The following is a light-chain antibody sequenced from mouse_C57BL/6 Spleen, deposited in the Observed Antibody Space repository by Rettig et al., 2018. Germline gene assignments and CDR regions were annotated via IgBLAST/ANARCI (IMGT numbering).Light chain of an antibody. CDR1: SSVSY. Sequence: ENVLTQSPAIMSASPGKKVTMTFSASSSVSYMHWYQQKSSTSPKLWIYDTSKLASGVPGRFSGSGSGNSYSLTISSMEAEDVATYYCFQGSGYPLTFGSG. CDR3: FQGSGYPLT. J-gene: IGKJ4*01. V-gene: IGKV4-63*01. CDR2: DTS.